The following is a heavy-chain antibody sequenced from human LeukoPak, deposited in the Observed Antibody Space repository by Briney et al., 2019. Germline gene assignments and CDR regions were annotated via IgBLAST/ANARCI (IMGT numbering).Heavy chain of an antibody. Sequence: ASVKVSCKASGYTXTAYYMHWVRQAPGQGLEWMGWINPNSGGTNYAQKFQGRVTMTRDTSISTAYMELSRLRSDDTAVYYCARDYYDSSGFGAFDIWGQGTMVTVSS. CDR1: GYTXTAYY. CDR3: ARDYYDSSGFGAFDI. V-gene: IGHV1-2*02. D-gene: IGHD3-22*01. J-gene: IGHJ3*02. CDR2: INPNSGGT.